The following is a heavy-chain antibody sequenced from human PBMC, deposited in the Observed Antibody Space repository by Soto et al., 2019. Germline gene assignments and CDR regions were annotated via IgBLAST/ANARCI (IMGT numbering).Heavy chain of an antibody. CDR1: GFTFSSYS. V-gene: IGHV3-30*03. CDR2: ISYDGSNK. D-gene: IGHD3-3*02. CDR3: ARDSLNIFGAFGYWFDP. J-gene: IGHJ5*02. Sequence: GGSLRLSCAASGFTFSSYSMNWVRQAPGKGLEWVAVISYDGSNKYYADSVKGRFTISRDNSKNTLYLQMNSLRAEDTAVYYCARDSLNIFGAFGYWFDPWGQGTLVTVSS.